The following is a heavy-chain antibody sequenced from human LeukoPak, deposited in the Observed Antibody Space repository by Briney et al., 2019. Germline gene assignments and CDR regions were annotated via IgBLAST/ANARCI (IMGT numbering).Heavy chain of an antibody. CDR1: GGSISSYY. Sequence: SETLSLTCTVSGGSISSYYWSWIRQPAGKGLEWIGRIYTSGSTNYNPSLKSRVTMSVDTSKNQFSLKLSSVTAADTAVHYCARDYSSSDAFDIWGQGTMVTVSS. J-gene: IGHJ3*02. CDR2: IYTSGST. CDR3: ARDYSSSDAFDI. V-gene: IGHV4-4*07. D-gene: IGHD6-13*01.